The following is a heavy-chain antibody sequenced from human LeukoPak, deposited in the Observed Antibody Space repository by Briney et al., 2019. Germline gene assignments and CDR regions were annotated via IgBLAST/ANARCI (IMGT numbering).Heavy chain of an antibody. D-gene: IGHD4-17*01. Sequence: PGGSLRLSCAASGFTFSSYRMNWVRRAPGKGLEWVSSISSRSSYIYYADSLKGRFTISRDNAKNSLYLNIHSLRAEDTAVYYCARDRADPDYGDYVFAYWGQGTLVTVSS. CDR2: ISSRSSYI. J-gene: IGHJ4*02. CDR3: ARDRADPDYGDYVFAY. V-gene: IGHV3-21*01. CDR1: GFTFSSYR.